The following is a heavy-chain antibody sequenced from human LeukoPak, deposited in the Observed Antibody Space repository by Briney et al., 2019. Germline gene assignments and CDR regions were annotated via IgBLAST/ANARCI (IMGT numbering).Heavy chain of an antibody. D-gene: IGHD2-15*01. Sequence: SETLSLTCAVYGEPLNSYYWSWIRQPPGKGLEWIGEIYESGSTEYNPSLNSRVTISMVPSKQQFSLSLTSVTAADTAVYYCARGAWATRLGSWGLGTPVIVSS. CDR3: ARGAWATRLGS. CDR1: GEPLNSYY. V-gene: IGHV4-34*01. CDR2: IYESGST. J-gene: IGHJ4*02.